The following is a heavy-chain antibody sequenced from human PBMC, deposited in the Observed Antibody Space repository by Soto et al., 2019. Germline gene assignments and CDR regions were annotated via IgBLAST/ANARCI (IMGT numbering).Heavy chain of an antibody. Sequence: EVQLLESGGGLVQPGGSLRLSCAASGFTFSSYAMSWVRQAPGKGLEWVSAISGSGGSTYYADSVKGRFTISRDNSKNTVYMQMTRLRAEDTAVYYCAEAQKQWCPYSSSGMDVWGQGTTVTVSS. CDR3: AEAQKQWCPYSSSGMDV. V-gene: IGHV3-23*01. CDR1: GFTFSSYA. D-gene: IGHD6-19*01. J-gene: IGHJ6*02. CDR2: ISGSGGST.